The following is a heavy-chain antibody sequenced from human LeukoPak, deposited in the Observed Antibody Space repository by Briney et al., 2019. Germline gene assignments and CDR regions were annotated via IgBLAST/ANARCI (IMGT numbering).Heavy chain of an antibody. CDR3: ASLSGSSLYFDY. CDR2: IYYSGST. J-gene: IGHJ4*02. Sequence: SETLSLTCTVSDGSINGYYWSWIRQPPGKGLEWIGSIYYSGSTYYNPSLKSRVTISVDTSKNQFSLKLSSVTAADTAVYYCASLSGSSLYFDYWGQGTLVTVSS. D-gene: IGHD3-22*01. CDR1: DGSINGYY. V-gene: IGHV4-39*01.